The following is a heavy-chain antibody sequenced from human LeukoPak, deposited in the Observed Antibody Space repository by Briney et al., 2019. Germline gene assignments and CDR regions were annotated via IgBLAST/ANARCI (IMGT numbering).Heavy chain of an antibody. CDR3: ARRYYYDSSGYTYYYYGMTS. J-gene: IGHJ6*02. Sequence: ASVKVSCKASGGTFSSYAISWVRQAPGQGLEWMGWISAYNGNTNYAQKLQGRVTMTTDTSTSTAYMELRSLRSDDTAVYYCARRYYYDSSGYTYYYYGMTSGAKGPRSPSP. V-gene: IGHV1-18*01. CDR1: GGTFSSYA. CDR2: ISAYNGNT. D-gene: IGHD3-22*01.